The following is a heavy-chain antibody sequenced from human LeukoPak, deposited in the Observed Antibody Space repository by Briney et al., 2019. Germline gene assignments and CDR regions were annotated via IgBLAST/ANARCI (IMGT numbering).Heavy chain of an antibody. J-gene: IGHJ4*02. CDR2: IYTSGST. V-gene: IGHV4-4*07. CDR1: GGSISSYY. CDR3: AREWGTYRSFDY. D-gene: IGHD3-16*02. Sequence: SETLSLTCTVSGGSISSYYWSWIRQPAGRGLEWIGRIYTSGSTNCNPSLKSRVTMSVDTSKNQFSLRLSSVTAADTAVYYCAREWGTYRSFDYWGQGTLVTVSS.